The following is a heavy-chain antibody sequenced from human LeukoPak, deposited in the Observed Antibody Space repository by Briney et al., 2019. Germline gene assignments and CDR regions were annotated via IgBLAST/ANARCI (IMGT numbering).Heavy chain of an antibody. CDR3: ARGGSRQNFYYYGLNV. V-gene: IGHV4-59*01. CDR2: ISFSGIT. D-gene: IGHD6-25*01. Sequence: SETLSLTCTVSGGSINSFFWNWIRQTPGKGLEWIGYISFSGITNYNPPLQSRVSMSVDTSKNEFSLRLSSVTAADTAVYYCARGGSRQNFYYYGLNVWGQGTTVTVSS. CDR1: GGSINSFF. J-gene: IGHJ6*02.